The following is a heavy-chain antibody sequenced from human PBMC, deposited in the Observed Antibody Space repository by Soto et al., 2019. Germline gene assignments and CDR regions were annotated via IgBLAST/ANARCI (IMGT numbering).Heavy chain of an antibody. CDR3: AKDLLHNTVTTCCS. CDR2: ISYHGNDK. CDR1: GFTFSSYG. J-gene: IGHJ5*02. Sequence: QVQVVESGGGVVQPGRSLRLSCAASGFTFSSYGMHWVRQAPGKGLEWVAVISYHGNDKYYADSVKGRFTISRDNFKSTLYLQMSSLRAEDTAIYFCAKDLLHNTVTTCCSWGQGTLVTVSS. V-gene: IGHV3-30*18. D-gene: IGHD4-17*01.